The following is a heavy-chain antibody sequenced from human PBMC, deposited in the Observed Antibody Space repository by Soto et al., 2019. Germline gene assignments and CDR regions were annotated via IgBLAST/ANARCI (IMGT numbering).Heavy chain of an antibody. J-gene: IGHJ6*02. CDR3: ARDLYCTNGVCRPYYYGMDV. CDR1: GFTFSSYA. Sequence: QVQLVESGGGVVQPGRSLRLSCAASGFTFSSYAMHWVRQAPGKGLEWVAVISYDGSNKYYADSVKVRFTISRDNSKNTLYLQMNSLRAEDTAVYYCARDLYCTNGVCRPYYYGMDVWGQGTTVTVSS. V-gene: IGHV3-30-3*01. CDR2: ISYDGSNK. D-gene: IGHD2-8*01.